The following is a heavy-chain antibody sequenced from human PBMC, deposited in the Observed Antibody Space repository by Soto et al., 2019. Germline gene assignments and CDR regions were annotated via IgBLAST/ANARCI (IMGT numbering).Heavy chain of an antibody. D-gene: IGHD2-15*01. CDR1: GFAFDYYN. Sequence: PGGSLRLSCAASGFAFDYYNMNWVRQAPGRGLEWVSYISGSSRTKYYADSVKGRFTISRDNSKNTLYLQMNSLRAEDTAVYYCAKVWVDCSGGSCSDYWGQGTLVTVSS. CDR3: AKVWVDCSGGSCSDY. CDR2: ISGSSRTK. V-gene: IGHV3-48*01. J-gene: IGHJ4*02.